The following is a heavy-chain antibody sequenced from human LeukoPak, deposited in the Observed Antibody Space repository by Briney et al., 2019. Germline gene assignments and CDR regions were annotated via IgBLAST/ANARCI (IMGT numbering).Heavy chain of an antibody. CDR3: ARSPYYYGSGSYHYFDY. CDR2: IYYSGST. D-gene: IGHD3-10*01. CDR1: GGSISSYY. J-gene: IGHJ4*02. Sequence: SETLSLTCTVSGGSISSYYWSWIRQPPGKGLEWIGYIYYSGSTNYNPSLKSRVTISVDTSKNQFSLKLSSVTAADTAVYYCARSPYYYGSGSYHYFDYWSQGTLVTVSS. V-gene: IGHV4-59*01.